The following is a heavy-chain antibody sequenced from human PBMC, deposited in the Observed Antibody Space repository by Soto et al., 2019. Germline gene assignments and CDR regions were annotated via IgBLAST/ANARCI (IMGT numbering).Heavy chain of an antibody. D-gene: IGHD4-17*01. CDR1: GGSISSSSYY. CDR3: ARPHSDYGDFANFDY. V-gene: IGHV4-39*01. Sequence: SETLSLTCTVSGGSISSSSYYWGWIRQPPGKGLEWIGSIYYSGSTYYNPSLKSRVTISVDTSKNQFSLKLSSVTAAETAVYYCARPHSDYGDFANFDYWGQGTLVTVSS. J-gene: IGHJ4*02. CDR2: IYYSGST.